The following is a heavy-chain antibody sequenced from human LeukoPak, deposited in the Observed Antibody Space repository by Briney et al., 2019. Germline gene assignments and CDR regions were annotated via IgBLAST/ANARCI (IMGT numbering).Heavy chain of an antibody. Sequence: GGSLRLSCAASGFTFSSYAMHWVRQAPGKGLEWVSYISSSSRNKYYADSVKGRFIISRDNANNSLYLQMNSLRAEDTALYYCASQSSGSSTRAPDIWGQGTLVTVSS. J-gene: IGHJ4*02. CDR3: ASQSSGSSTRAPDI. CDR2: ISSSSRNK. CDR1: GFTFSSYA. D-gene: IGHD1-26*01. V-gene: IGHV3-48*04.